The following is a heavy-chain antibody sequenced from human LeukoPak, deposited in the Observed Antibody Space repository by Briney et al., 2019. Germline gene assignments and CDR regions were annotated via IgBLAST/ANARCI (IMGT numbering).Heavy chain of an antibody. V-gene: IGHV3-48*03. Sequence: GGSLRLSCAASGLTFSSYEMNWVRQAPGKGLEWVSYISSSGTTIYYADSVKGRFTISRDNAKNSLYLQMNSLRAEDTAVYYCAAERWLEMAYWGQGTLVTVSS. J-gene: IGHJ4*02. CDR2: ISSSGTTI. CDR1: GLTFSSYE. D-gene: IGHD5-24*01. CDR3: AAERWLEMAY.